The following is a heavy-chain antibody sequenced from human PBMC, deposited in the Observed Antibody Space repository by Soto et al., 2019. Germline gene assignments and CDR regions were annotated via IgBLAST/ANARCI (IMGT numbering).Heavy chain of an antibody. J-gene: IGHJ6*02. V-gene: IGHV1-46*01. CDR3: SREVIAVAGYGMDV. Sequence: QVQLVQSGAEVKKPGASVKVSCKASGYTFTSYYMHSVRQAPGQGLEWMGIINPSGGSTSYAQKFQDRVNMTRETSTSTVYMELSSLRSEETAVYYCSREVIAVAGYGMDVWGQGTTVTVSS. CDR1: GYTFTSYY. D-gene: IGHD6-19*01. CDR2: INPSGGST.